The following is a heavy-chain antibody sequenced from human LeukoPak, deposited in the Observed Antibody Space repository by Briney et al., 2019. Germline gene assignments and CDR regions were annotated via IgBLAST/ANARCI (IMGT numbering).Heavy chain of an antibody. CDR1: GFTFSSYS. CDR2: ISSSSSYI. V-gene: IGHV3-21*01. CDR3: ARDSGYYDSSGYYYNFDY. D-gene: IGHD3-22*01. Sequence: GGSLRLSCAASGFTFSSYSMNWVRQAPGKGLEWVSSISSSSSYIYYADSVKGRFTISRDNAKNSLYLQMNSLRAEDTAVYYCARDSGYYDSSGYYYNFDYWGQGTLVTVSS. J-gene: IGHJ4*02.